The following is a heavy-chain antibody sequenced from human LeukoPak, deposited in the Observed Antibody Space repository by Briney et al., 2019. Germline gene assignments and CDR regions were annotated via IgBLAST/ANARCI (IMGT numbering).Heavy chain of an antibody. Sequence: GSLRLSCAASGFTFSSYDMNWVRQAPGKGLEWVAVISYDGSNKYYADSVKGRFTISRDNSKNTLYLQMNSLRAEDTAVYYCARAPGGTVDHWGQGTLVTVSS. J-gene: IGHJ4*02. V-gene: IGHV3-30-3*01. CDR1: GFTFSSYD. CDR3: ARAPGGTVDH. CDR2: ISYDGSNK. D-gene: IGHD3-16*01.